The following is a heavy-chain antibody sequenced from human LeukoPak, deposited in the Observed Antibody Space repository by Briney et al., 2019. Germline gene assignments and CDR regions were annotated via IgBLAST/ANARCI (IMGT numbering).Heavy chain of an antibody. CDR1: GFTFSSYA. Sequence: GRSLRLSCAASGFTFSSYAMHWVRQAPGKGLEWVAVISYDGSNKYYADSVKGRFTISRDNAKSSLYLQMNSLRAEDTAVYYCARVSYDILTGYIAAFDIWGQGTMVTVSS. CDR2: ISYDGSNK. CDR3: ARVSYDILTGYIAAFDI. J-gene: IGHJ3*02. V-gene: IGHV3-30-3*01. D-gene: IGHD3-9*01.